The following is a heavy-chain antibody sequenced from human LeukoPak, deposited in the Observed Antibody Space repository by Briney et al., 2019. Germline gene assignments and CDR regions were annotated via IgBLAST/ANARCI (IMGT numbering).Heavy chain of an antibody. Sequence: GSLRLSCAASGFTFSSYSMNWVRQAPGKGLEWVSSISSSSSYIYYADSVKGRFTISRDNAKNSLYLQMNSLRAEDTAVYYCARDHRIAPSDYWGQGTLVTVSS. CDR2: ISSSSSYI. V-gene: IGHV3-21*01. CDR3: ARDHRIAPSDY. CDR1: GFTFSSYS. J-gene: IGHJ4*02. D-gene: IGHD6-13*01.